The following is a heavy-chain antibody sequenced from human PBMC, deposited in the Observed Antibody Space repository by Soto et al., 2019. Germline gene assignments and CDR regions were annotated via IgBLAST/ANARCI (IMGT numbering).Heavy chain of an antibody. CDR1: GGSISSYY. J-gene: IGHJ6*02. CDR2: IYYSGST. D-gene: IGHD1-26*01. Sequence: PSETLSLTCTVSGGSISSYYGGWFRQPPGKGLEWIGYIYYSGSTTYHPSLKSRVTISVDTSKNQFSLKLSSVTAADTAVYYCARHTQLPRAHYYYGMDVWSQGTTVTVSS. V-gene: IGHV4-59*08. CDR3: ARHTQLPRAHYYYGMDV.